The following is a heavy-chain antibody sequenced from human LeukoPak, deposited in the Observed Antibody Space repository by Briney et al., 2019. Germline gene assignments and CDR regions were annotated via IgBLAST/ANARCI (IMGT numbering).Heavy chain of an antibody. CDR3: ARDLAIVVPGY. Sequence: GGSLRLSCAASGFTFSSYSMNWVRQAPGKGLEWVSSISSSSSYIYYADSVKGRFTISRDNAKNSLYLQMNSLRAEDTAVYYCARDLAIVVPGYWGQGTLVTVSS. V-gene: IGHV3-21*01. D-gene: IGHD3-22*01. CDR2: ISSSSSYI. CDR1: GFTFSSYS. J-gene: IGHJ4*02.